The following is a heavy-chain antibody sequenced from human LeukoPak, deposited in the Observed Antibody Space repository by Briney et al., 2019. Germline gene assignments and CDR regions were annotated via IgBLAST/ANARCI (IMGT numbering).Heavy chain of an antibody. CDR3: ARGVGFVKIDY. CDR1: GGSFSGYF. D-gene: IGHD3-10*01. CDR2: INHSGIT. Sequence: SETLSLTCAVYGGSFSGYFWSWTRQPPGKGLEWIGEINHSGITNYNPSLKSRVTISVDTSKNQFSLKLSSVTAADTAVYYCARGVGFVKIDYWGQGTLVTVSS. V-gene: IGHV4-34*01. J-gene: IGHJ4*02.